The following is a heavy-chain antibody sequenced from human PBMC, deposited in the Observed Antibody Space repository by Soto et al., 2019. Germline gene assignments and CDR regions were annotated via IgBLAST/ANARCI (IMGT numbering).Heavy chain of an antibody. Sequence: QVQLQESGPGLVKPSGTLSLTCAVSGGSISSSNWWSWVRQPPGKGLEWIGEIYHGGNTNYNPSLKSRVTRAVDKSRNQFSLKLSSVTAADTAVYYCARRWGEGRVDYWGQGTLVTVSS. J-gene: IGHJ4*02. CDR1: GGSISSSNW. CDR3: ARRWGEGRVDY. CDR2: IYHGGNT. V-gene: IGHV4-4*02. D-gene: IGHD3-10*01.